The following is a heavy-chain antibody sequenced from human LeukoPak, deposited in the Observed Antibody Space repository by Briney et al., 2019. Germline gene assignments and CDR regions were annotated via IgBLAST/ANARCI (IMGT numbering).Heavy chain of an antibody. D-gene: IGHD5-18*01. J-gene: IGHJ6*03. CDR2: IYYSGST. CDR1: GGSISSSSYY. Sequence: SDTLSLTCTVSGGSISSSSYYWGWLRQPPGQGLVWIGSIYYSGSTYYNPSLKSRVTISVDTSKNQFSLKLSSVTAADTAVYYCAREGLDSYGSYYYYYYMDVWGKGTTVTVSS. V-gene: IGHV4-39*07. CDR3: AREGLDSYGSYYYYYYMDV.